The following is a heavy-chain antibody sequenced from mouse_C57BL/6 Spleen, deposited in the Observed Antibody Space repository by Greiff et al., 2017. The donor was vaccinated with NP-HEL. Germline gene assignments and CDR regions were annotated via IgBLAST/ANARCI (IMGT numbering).Heavy chain of an antibody. CDR2: IYPRSGNT. J-gene: IGHJ2*01. Sequence: VMLVESGAELARPGASVKLSCKASGYTFTSYGISWVKQRTGQGLEWIGEIYPRSGNTYYNEKFKGKATLTADKSSSTAYMELRSLTSEDSAVYFCALDYYGSSYDYWGKGTTLTVSS. D-gene: IGHD1-1*01. V-gene: IGHV1-81*01. CDR1: GYTFTSYG. CDR3: ALDYYGSSYDY.